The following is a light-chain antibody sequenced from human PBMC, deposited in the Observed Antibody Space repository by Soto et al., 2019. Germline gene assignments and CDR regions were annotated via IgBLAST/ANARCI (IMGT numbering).Light chain of an antibody. CDR2: GAS. Sequence: EIVLTQSPGTLSLSPGEKATLSCRASQSFSSSYLTWYQQKPGQAPRLLIFGASTRATGIPDRFSGSGSGTDFTLTIGRLEPEDCAVYYCQQYADSPYTFGQGTNLEIK. J-gene: IGKJ2*01. CDR3: QQYADSPYT. V-gene: IGKV3-20*01. CDR1: QSFSSSY.